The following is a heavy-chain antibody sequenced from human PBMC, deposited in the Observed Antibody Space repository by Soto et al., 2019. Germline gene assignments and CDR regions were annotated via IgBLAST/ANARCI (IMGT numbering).Heavy chain of an antibody. CDR2: VYHTGRT. V-gene: IGHV4-61*01. J-gene: IGHJ6*02. CDR1: GGSFKSGSYS. Sequence: SETLSLTCTVSGGSFKSGSYSWSWIRQPPGKGLEWIGYVYHTGRTSYNPSLKSRVTISVDTSKNQFSLKLSSVTAADTAVYYCARCVAYYYGMDVWGQGTTVTVSS. CDR3: ARCVAYYYGMDV. D-gene: IGHD5-12*01.